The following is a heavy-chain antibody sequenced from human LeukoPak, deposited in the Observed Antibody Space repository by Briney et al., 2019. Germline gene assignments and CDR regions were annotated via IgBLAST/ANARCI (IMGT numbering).Heavy chain of an antibody. CDR3: TTVGHVLLWFGESEDY. J-gene: IGHJ4*02. V-gene: IGHV3-15*01. CDR1: GLGFSNVW. D-gene: IGHD3-10*01. CDR2: SMSNSDGGTT. Sequence: GGSLTLSCVVSGLGFSNVWMNWVRQTPGKGLEWLGRSMSNSDGGTTDYAAPVKGRFTISRDDSKNTLYLQMNSLKTEDTAVYYCTTVGHVLLWFGESEDYWGQGTLVTVSS.